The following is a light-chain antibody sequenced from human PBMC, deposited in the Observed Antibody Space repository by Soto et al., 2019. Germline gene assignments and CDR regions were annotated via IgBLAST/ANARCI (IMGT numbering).Light chain of an antibody. CDR3: QQRYDWPLT. J-gene: IGKJ4*01. Sequence: EIVLTQSPATLSSSPGEGVTLSCRASQTINNYLAWYQQKPGQAPRLVIYDVSNRAIGIPARFSGSGSGTDFTLTISSLEPEDFAVYYCQQRYDWPLTFGGGTKVEIK. CDR2: DVS. CDR1: QTINNY. V-gene: IGKV3-11*01.